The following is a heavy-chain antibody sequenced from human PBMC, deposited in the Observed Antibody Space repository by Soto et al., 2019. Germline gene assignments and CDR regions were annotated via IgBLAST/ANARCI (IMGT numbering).Heavy chain of an antibody. CDR2: ISSSSSYI. D-gene: IGHD2-15*01. J-gene: IGHJ6*02. CDR3: AIDRATGYPNYGMDV. CDR1: GFTFSSYS. Sequence: EVQLVESGGGLVKPGGSLRLSCAASGFTFSSYSMNWVRQAPGKGLEWVSSISSSSSYIYYADSVKGLFTIARDNAKNSLYLQMNSLRAEDTAVYYCAIDRATGYPNYGMDVWGQGTTVNVSS. V-gene: IGHV3-21*01.